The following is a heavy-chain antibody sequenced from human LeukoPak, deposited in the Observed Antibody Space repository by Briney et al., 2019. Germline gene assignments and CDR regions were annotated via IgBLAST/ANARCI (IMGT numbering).Heavy chain of an antibody. V-gene: IGHV4-30-4*08. CDR1: GGSISSGDYY. CDR3: ARVGTVARPFFDY. CDR2: IYYSGST. Sequence: SETLSLTCTVSGGSISSGDYYWSWIRQPPGKGLEWIGYIYYSGSTYYNPSLKSRVTISVDTSKNQFSLKLSSVTAADTAVYYCARVGTVARPFFDYWGQGTLVTVSS. J-gene: IGHJ4*02. D-gene: IGHD4-23*01.